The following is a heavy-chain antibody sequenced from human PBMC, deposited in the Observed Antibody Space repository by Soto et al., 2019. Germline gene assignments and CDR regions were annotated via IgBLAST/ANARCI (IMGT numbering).Heavy chain of an antibody. CDR3: VNEGSGWDSRGSFDV. J-gene: IGHJ3*01. CDR1: VLTFSSYG. V-gene: IGHV3-23*01. Sequence: QTGGSRRLSCAASVLTFSSYGMSWVRQAPGKGLEWVGGISGTGGSAYHADSVKGRLTISRDNSKNTLYLQMNSLRAEDTAIYYCVNEGSGWDSRGSFDVWGRGTMVTVSS. D-gene: IGHD6-19*01. CDR2: ISGTGGSA.